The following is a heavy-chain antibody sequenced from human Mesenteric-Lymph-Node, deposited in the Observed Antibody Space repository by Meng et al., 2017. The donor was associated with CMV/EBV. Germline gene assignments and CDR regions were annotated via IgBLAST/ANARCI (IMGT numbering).Heavy chain of an antibody. Sequence: SETLSLTCTVSGGSISSSTYYWGWIRQPPGKGLEWIGGIYYSGSTFNNPSLKSRVTISVDTSKNQFSLKLSSVTAADTAVYFCARVRVKRGYYASDNSYSDHYYYNMDVWGQGTSVTVSS. J-gene: IGHJ6*02. CDR1: GGSISSSTYY. V-gene: IGHV4-39*07. D-gene: IGHD3-10*01. CDR3: ARVRVKRGYYASDNSYSDHYYYNMDV. CDR2: IYYSGST.